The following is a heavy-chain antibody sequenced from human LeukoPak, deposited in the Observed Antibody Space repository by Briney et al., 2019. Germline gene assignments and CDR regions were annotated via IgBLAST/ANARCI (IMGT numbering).Heavy chain of an antibody. CDR2: INTDGSIT. CDR1: GFTFSDYW. CDR3: ARDRGPRTGFMVREAYDY. Sequence: GGSLRLSCAASGFTFSDYWIHWVRQAPGKGLVWVSRINTDGSITNYADSVKGRFSISRDNAKNTLYLQMSSPRAEDTAVYYCARDRGPRTGFMVREAYDYWGQGTLVTVSS. V-gene: IGHV3-74*01. J-gene: IGHJ4*02. D-gene: IGHD3-10*01.